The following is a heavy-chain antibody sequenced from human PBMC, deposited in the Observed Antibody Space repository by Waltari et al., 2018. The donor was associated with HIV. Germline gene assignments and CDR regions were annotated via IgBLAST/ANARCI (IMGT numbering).Heavy chain of an antibody. V-gene: IGHV5-51*03. D-gene: IGHD2-15*01. CDR2: IYPGDSDT. CDR1: GYTFPSSC. CDR3: ARPRYCSGGSCHRVWYFDL. Sequence: EVQLVQSGAEAKNPGESLKIPCQGYGYTFPSSCIGWVSQMPAVELEWMGIIYPGDSDTRYSPSFQGQVTISADKSISTAYLQWSSLKASDTAMYYCARPRYCSGGSCHRVWYFDLWGRGTLVTVSS. J-gene: IGHJ2*01.